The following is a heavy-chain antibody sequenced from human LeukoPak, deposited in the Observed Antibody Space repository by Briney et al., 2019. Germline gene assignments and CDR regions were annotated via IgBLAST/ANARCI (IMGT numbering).Heavy chain of an antibody. CDR2: ISYDGSNK. D-gene: IGHD3-10*01. CDR1: GFTFSSYA. V-gene: IGHV3-30-3*01. Sequence: GGSLRLPCAASGFTFSSYAMHWVRQAPGKGLEWVAVISYDGSNKYYADSVKGRFTISRDNSKNTLYLQMNSLRAEDTAVYYCARDGYYYGSGSYYYYFDYWGQGTLVTVSS. J-gene: IGHJ4*02. CDR3: ARDGYYYGSGSYYYYFDY.